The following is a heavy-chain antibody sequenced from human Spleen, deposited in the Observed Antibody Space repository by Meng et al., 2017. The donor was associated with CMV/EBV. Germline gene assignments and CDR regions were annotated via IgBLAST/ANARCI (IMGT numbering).Heavy chain of an antibody. D-gene: IGHD3-3*01. CDR1: GFSLSDYA. Sequence: GGSLRLSCEASGFSLSDYAMNWVRQAPGKGLEWVSAISGSGGSTYYADSVKGRFTISRDNSKNTLYLQMNSLRAEDTAVYYCAKCYDFWSWDYYFDYWGQGTLVTVSS. V-gene: IGHV3-23*01. CDR3: AKCYDFWSWDYYFDY. J-gene: IGHJ4*02. CDR2: ISGSGGST.